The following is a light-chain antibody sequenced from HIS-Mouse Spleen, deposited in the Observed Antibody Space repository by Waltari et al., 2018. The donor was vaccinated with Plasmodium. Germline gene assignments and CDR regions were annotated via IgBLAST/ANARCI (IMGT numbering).Light chain of an antibody. CDR1: QSVRSN. CDR2: GAS. CDR3: QQYNNWSFT. Sequence: EIVMTHSPPTLSVSPGERAPLPSRASQSVRSNLAWYQQKPGQAPRLLIYGASTRATGIPARFSGSGSGTEFTLTISSLQSEDFAVYYCQQYNNWSFTFGPGTKVDIK. V-gene: IGKV3-15*01. J-gene: IGKJ3*01.